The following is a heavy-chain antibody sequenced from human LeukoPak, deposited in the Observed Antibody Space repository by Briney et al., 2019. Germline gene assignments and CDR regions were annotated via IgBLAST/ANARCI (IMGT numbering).Heavy chain of an antibody. D-gene: IGHD2-21*01. V-gene: IGHV4-61*02. CDR2: ISSTGST. CDR1: SGSLNIGLYY. J-gene: IGHJ6*03. CDR3: ARETEEVYSRSWGLYDSYYYMDA. Sequence: SETLSLTCTVSSGSLNIGLYYWTWIRQPAGKGLEWIVRISSTGSTTYNPSLKGRGSISLDTSKNSFSLKVTSVTAADTAVYYCARETEEVYSRSWGLYDSYYYMDAWGNGTTVTVS.